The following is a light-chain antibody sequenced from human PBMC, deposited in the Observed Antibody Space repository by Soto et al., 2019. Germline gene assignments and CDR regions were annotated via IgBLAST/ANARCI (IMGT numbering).Light chain of an antibody. V-gene: IGLV6-57*01. CDR3: QSYGTTFHWV. CDR1: SGNIASNS. J-gene: IGLJ3*02. Sequence: NFMLTQPHSVSGSPGKTVTISCTRSSGNIASNSVQWYQQRPGRSPTTGIYGDNQRPSGVPDRFSGSIDGSSNSASLTISGLRTEDEGDYYCQSYGTTFHWVVGGGTKLTVL. CDR2: GDN.